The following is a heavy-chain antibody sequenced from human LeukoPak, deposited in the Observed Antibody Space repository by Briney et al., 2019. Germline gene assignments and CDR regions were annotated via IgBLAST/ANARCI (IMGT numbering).Heavy chain of an antibody. CDR3: AKGGWGLVLRFYFDL. D-gene: IGHD4-17*01. CDR2: ISGSGGST. V-gene: IGHV3-23*01. CDR1: GFTFSSYA. Sequence: GGSLRLSCAASGFTFSSYAMSWVRQAPGKGLEWVSAISGSGGSTYYADSVKGRFTISRDNSKNTLYLQMNSLRAEDTAVYYCAKGGWGLVLRFYFDLWGRGTLVTVSS. J-gene: IGHJ2*01.